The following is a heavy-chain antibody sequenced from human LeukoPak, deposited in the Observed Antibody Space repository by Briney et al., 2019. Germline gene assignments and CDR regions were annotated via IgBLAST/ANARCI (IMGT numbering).Heavy chain of an antibody. Sequence: ASVKVSCKASGGTFSSYAISWVRQAPGQGLEWMGGIIPIFGTANYAQKFQGRVTITADKSTSTAYMELSSLRSDDTAVYYCARGVTGIYYYYYMDVWGKGTTVTVSS. CDR3: ARGVTGIYYYYYMDV. D-gene: IGHD3-10*01. V-gene: IGHV1-69*06. J-gene: IGHJ6*03. CDR2: IIPIFGTA. CDR1: GGTFSSYA.